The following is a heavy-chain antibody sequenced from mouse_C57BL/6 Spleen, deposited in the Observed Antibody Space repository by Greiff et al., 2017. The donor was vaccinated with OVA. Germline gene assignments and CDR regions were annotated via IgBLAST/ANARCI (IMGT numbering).Heavy chain of an antibody. CDR1: GYTFTSYT. V-gene: IGHV1-4*01. D-gene: IGHD4-1*01. Sequence: VKLMESGAELARPGASVKMSCKASGYTFTSYTMHWVKQRPGQGLEWIGYINPSSGYTKYNQKFKDKATLTADKSSSTAYMQLSSLTSEDSAVYYCARANWDVGAMDYWGQGTSVTVSS. CDR3: ARANWDVGAMDY. J-gene: IGHJ4*01. CDR2: INPSSGYT.